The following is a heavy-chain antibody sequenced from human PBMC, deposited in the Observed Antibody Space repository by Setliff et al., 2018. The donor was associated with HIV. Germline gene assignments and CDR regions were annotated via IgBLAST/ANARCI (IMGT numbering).Heavy chain of an antibody. CDR1: GFTFSSYW. CDR3: ARGLTHGYSYGYWDS. D-gene: IGHD5-18*01. Sequence: GGSLRLSCAASGFTFSSYWMSWFRQAPGKGLEWVANIKQDAGEIYYVDSVKGRFTLSRDNARNSLYLQLNSLRAEDTALYYCARGLTHGYSYGYWDSWGRGALVTVSS. V-gene: IGHV3-7*03. CDR2: IKQDAGEI. J-gene: IGHJ4*02.